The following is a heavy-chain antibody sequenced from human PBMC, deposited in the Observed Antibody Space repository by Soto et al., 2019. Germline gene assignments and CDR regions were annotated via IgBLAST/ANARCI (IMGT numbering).Heavy chain of an antibody. CDR2: LIPIFGTA. V-gene: IGHV1-69*06. J-gene: IGHJ6*02. CDR1: GGTFSSYA. Sequence: QVQLVQSGAEVKKPGSSVKVSCKASGGTFSSYAISWVRQAPGQGLEWMGGLIPIFGTANYATKFQGRVTITADKSASTAYMELSSLRSEDTAVYYCASNSGDIVVVPARLYYYGMDVWGQGTMVTVSS. D-gene: IGHD2-2*01. CDR3: ASNSGDIVVVPARLYYYGMDV.